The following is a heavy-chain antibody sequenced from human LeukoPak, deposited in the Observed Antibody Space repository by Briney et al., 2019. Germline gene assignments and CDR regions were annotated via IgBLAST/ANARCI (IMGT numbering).Heavy chain of an antibody. J-gene: IGHJ4*02. D-gene: IGHD3-16*01. V-gene: IGHV3-30*02. CDR3: AKDQGGPTAFDN. Sequence: GGSLRLSCAASGFIFSTYAMHWVRQAPGKGLEWVAFIRYDGSDKYNADSVKGRFTISRDNSKNTLYLQMHSLGPEDTAVYYCAKDQGGPTAFDNWGQGILVTVSS. CDR1: GFIFSTYA. CDR2: IRYDGSDK.